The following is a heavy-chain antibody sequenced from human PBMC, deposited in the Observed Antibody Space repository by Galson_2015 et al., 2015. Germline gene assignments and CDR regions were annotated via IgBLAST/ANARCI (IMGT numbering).Heavy chain of an antibody. J-gene: IGHJ4*02. CDR1: GGSISSSSYY. CDR2: IYYSGST. D-gene: IGHD2-2*01. CDR3: ARLEVPAADFDY. V-gene: IGHV4-39*01. Sequence: ATLSLTCTVSGGSISSSSYYWGWIRQPPGKGLEWIGSIYYSGSTYYNPSLKSRVTISVDTSKNQFSLKLSSVTAADTAVYYCARLEVPAADFDYWGQGTLVTVSS.